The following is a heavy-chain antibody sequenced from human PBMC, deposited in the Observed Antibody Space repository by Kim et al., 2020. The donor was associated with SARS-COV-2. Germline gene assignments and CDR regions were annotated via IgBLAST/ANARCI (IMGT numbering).Heavy chain of an antibody. CDR2: ISSSSSNI. J-gene: IGHJ4*02. V-gene: IGHV3-21*01. CDR1: GFTFSSYS. CDR3: VALTGTLY. D-gene: IGHD1-7*01. Sequence: GGSLRLSCAASGFTFSSYSMNWVRQAPGKGLEWVSSISSSSSNIYYADSVKGRFTISRDNAKNSLYLQMNSLRAEDTAVYYCVALTGTLYWGQGTLVTVSS.